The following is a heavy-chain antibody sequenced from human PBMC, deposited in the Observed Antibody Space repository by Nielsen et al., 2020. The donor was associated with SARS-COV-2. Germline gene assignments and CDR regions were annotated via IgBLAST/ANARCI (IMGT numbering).Heavy chain of an antibody. D-gene: IGHD3-10*01. Sequence: SLKISCAVSGFNFNNYGMHWVRQAPGKGLEWVSGISWNSGSIGYADSVKGRFTISRDNAKNSLYLQMNSLRAEDTALYYCAIGDTILDYWGQGTLVTVSS. CDR3: AIGDTILDY. J-gene: IGHJ4*02. CDR2: ISWNSGSI. V-gene: IGHV3-9*01. CDR1: GFNFNNYG.